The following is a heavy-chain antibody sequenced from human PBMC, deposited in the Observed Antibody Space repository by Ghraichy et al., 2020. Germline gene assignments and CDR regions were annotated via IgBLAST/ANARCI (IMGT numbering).Heavy chain of an antibody. CDR2: ISAHNGDR. J-gene: IGHJ4*02. CDR1: GYTFTSYG. CDR3: AREALGERFWLSEY. D-gene: IGHD3-3*01. V-gene: IGHV1-18*01. Sequence: ASVKVSCKASGYTFTSYGISWVLQAPGQGLEWRGGISAHNGDRKYVQKFQDRVTMTIDTSTNTAYMELRSVQSDDTAVYYCAREALGERFWLSEYWGQGTLVTVSS.